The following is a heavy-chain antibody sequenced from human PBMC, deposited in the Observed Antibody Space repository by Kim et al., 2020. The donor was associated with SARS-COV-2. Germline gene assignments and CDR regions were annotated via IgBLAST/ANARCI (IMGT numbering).Heavy chain of an antibody. CDR3: AKDNAHPGYYGSAEIHGMDG. Sequence: GGSLRLSCAASGFTFDDYSMHWVRQAPGKGLEWVSGISWSSGSIGYADSVKGRFTISRDNAKNSMYLQMNRLRAEDTALYYCAKDNAHPGYYGSAEIHGMDGWGQGTTVTVSS. J-gene: IGHJ6*02. V-gene: IGHV3-9*01. CDR2: ISWSSGSI. CDR1: GFTFDDYS. D-gene: IGHD3-10*01.